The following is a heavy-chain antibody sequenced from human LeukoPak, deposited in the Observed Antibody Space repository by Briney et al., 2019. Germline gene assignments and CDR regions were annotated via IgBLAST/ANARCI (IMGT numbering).Heavy chain of an antibody. CDR3: ARGLGYGVFDP. CDR1: GGSISSYY. J-gene: IGHJ5*02. Sequence: SETLSLTCTVSGGSISSYYWSWIRQPPGKGLEWIGYIYYSGSTNYNPSLKSRVTISVDTSKNQFSLKLSSVTAADTAVYYCARGLGYGVFDPWGQGTLVTVSS. CDR2: IYYSGST. V-gene: IGHV4-59*01. D-gene: IGHD6-13*01.